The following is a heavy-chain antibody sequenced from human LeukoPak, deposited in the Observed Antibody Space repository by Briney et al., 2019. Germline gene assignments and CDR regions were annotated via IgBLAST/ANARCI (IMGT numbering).Heavy chain of an antibody. Sequence: GGSLRLSCAASGFTFSSYAMTWVRQAPGKGLEWVSSISGSSAATYYADSVKGRFTISRNNSKNTLYLQMNSLRAEDTAVYYCAKEVDILTGYYLPYWGQGTLVTVSS. CDR3: AKEVDILTGYYLPY. V-gene: IGHV3-23*01. D-gene: IGHD3-9*01. CDR2: ISGSSAAT. CDR1: GFTFSSYA. J-gene: IGHJ4*02.